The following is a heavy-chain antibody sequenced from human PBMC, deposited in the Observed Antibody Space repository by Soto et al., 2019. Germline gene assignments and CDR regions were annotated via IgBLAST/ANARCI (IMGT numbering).Heavy chain of an antibody. J-gene: IGHJ4*01. CDR2: VYPSDSDV. V-gene: IGHV5-51*01. D-gene: IGHD2-2*01. CDR1: GYRFSSSW. CDR3: ARHLVGSTRGNFDH. Sequence: GESLKISCQGTGYRFSSSWIGWVRQKPGKGLEWLGNVYPSDSDVRYSPAFEGQVTISADNSINTAYLQLLNLKASDTAMYYCARHLVGSTRGNFDHWGQGTLVTVSS.